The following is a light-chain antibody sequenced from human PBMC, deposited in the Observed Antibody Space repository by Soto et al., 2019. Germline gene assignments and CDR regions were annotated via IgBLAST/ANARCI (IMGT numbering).Light chain of an antibody. Sequence: QSALTQPASVSGSPGQSITISCTGTSSDVGSYDLVSWYQHHPGKAPKLMIYEDNKRPSGVSNLFSGSKSGNTASLTISGLQAEDEADYYCCSYAGSSTFLWVFGGGTKLTVL. J-gene: IGLJ3*02. V-gene: IGLV2-23*02. CDR2: EDN. CDR1: SSDVGSYDL. CDR3: CSYAGSSTFLWV.